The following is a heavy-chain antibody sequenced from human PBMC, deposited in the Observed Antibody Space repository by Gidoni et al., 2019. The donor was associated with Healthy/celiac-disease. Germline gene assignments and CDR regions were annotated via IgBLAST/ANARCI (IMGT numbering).Heavy chain of an antibody. CDR3: ARDRGGIAVAGTVPGFDY. D-gene: IGHD6-19*01. J-gene: IGHJ4*02. CDR2: IYYSGST. V-gene: IGHV4-61*01. CDR1: GGSVRSGSYY. Sequence: QVQLQESGPGLVKPSETLSLTCTVPGGSVRSGSYYWSWIRQPPGKGLEWIGYIYYSGSTNYNPSLKSRVTISVDTSKNQFSLKLSSVTAADTAVYYCARDRGGIAVAGTVPGFDYWGQGTLVTVSS.